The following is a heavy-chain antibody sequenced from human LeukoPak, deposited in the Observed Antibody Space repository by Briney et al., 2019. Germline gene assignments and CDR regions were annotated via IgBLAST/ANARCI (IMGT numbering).Heavy chain of an antibody. D-gene: IGHD5-18*01. J-gene: IGHJ3*02. Sequence: LPGGSLRLSCAASGFTVSSNYMSWVRQAPGKGLEWVSVIYSGGSTYYADSVKGRFTISRDNSKNTLHLQMNSLRAEDTAVYYCARQSVDTDAFDIWGQGTMVTVSS. CDR1: GFTVSSNY. V-gene: IGHV3-53*01. CDR2: IYSGGST. CDR3: ARQSVDTDAFDI.